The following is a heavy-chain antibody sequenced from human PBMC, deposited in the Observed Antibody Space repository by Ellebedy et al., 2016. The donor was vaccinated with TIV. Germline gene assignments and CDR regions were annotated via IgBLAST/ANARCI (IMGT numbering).Heavy chain of an antibody. CDR3: ARENWTNDY. CDR2: INQDGSEK. Sequence: PGGSLRLSCPASGFSFSTLWMSCVRQAPGNGLEWVGNINQDGSEKNYVDSVKGRFTMSRDTAKNSLYLQMNSVRAEDTAVYYCARENWTNDYWGQGNLVTVSS. D-gene: IGHD1/OR15-1a*01. V-gene: IGHV3-7*04. CDR1: GFSFSTLW. J-gene: IGHJ4*02.